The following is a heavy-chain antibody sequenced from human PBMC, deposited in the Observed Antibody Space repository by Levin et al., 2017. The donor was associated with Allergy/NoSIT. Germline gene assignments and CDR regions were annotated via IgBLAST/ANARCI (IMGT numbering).Heavy chain of an antibody. D-gene: IGHD4-17*01. CDR1: GYSISSGYY. Sequence: SETLSLTCAVSGYSISSGYYWGWIRQPPGKGLEWIGSIYHSGSTYYNPSLKSRVTISVDTSKNQFSLKLSSVTAADTAVYYCARENDYGDPGFDYWGQGTLVTVSS. CDR3: ARENDYGDPGFDY. V-gene: IGHV4-38-2*02. J-gene: IGHJ4*02. CDR2: IYHSGST.